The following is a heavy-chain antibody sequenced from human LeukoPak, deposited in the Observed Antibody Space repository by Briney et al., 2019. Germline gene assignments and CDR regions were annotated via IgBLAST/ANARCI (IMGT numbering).Heavy chain of an antibody. CDR2: ISSSGSTI. J-gene: IGHJ4*02. D-gene: IGHD5-18*01. V-gene: IGHV3-11*04. Sequence: GGSLRLSCAASGFTFSDYYMSWIRRAPGKGLEWVSYISSSGSTIYYADSVKGRFTISRDNAKNSLYLQMNSLRAEDTAVYYCARAPKIQQEDYWGQGTLVTVSS. CDR1: GFTFSDYY. CDR3: ARAPKIQQEDY.